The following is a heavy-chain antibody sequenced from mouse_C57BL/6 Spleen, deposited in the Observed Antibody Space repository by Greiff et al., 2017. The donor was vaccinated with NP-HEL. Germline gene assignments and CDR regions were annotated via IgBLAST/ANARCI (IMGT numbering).Heavy chain of an antibody. V-gene: IGHV1-26*01. CDR2: INPNNGGT. CDR1: GYTFTDYY. J-gene: IGHJ2*01. CDR3: ARSVFDH. Sequence: VQLQQSGPELVKPGASVKISCKASGYTFTDYYMNWVKQSHGKSLEWIGDINPNNGGTSYNQKFKGKATLTVDKSSSTAYMELRSLTSEDSAVYYCARSVFDHWGQGTTLTVSS.